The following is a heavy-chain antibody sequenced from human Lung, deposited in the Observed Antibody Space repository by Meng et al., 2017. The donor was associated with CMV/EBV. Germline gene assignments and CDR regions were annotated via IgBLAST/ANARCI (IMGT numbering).Heavy chain of an antibody. D-gene: IGHD2-2*02. Sequence: SVKVSCKASGGTFSSYAFSWVRQAPGQGLEWMGGIIPIFGIANYAQKFQGRVTVTTDESTSTVYMELSSLRSEDTALYYCARDRTGDCSSTSCYNYYYYYGMDVWGQGXTVTVSS. J-gene: IGHJ6*02. CDR2: IIPIFGIA. CDR1: GGTFSSYA. CDR3: ARDRTGDCSSTSCYNYYYYYGMDV. V-gene: IGHV1-69*05.